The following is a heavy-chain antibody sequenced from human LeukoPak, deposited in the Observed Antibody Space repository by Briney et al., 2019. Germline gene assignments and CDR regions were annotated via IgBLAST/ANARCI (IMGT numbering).Heavy chain of an antibody. Sequence: PSETLSLTCTVSGGSISSYYWSWIRQPPGKGLEWIGYIYYSGSTNYNPSLKSRVTISVDTSKNQFSLKLSSVTAADTAVYYCARGNVAAGWFDPWDQGTLVTVSS. D-gene: IGHD6-13*01. CDR2: IYYSGST. J-gene: IGHJ5*02. CDR1: GGSISSYY. V-gene: IGHV4-59*01. CDR3: ARGNVAAGWFDP.